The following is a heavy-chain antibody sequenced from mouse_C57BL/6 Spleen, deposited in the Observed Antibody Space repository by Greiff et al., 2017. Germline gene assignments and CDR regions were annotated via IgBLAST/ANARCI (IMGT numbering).Heavy chain of an antibody. V-gene: IGHV2-3*01. D-gene: IGHD2-3*01. Sequence: VKLVESGPGLVAPSQSLSITCTVSGFSLTSYGVSWVRQPPGKGLEWLGVIWGDGSTNYNSALMSRLSICRDNSKSQGFLILNSLQTDDTATYYCAIGGDGYYDYWGQGTTLTVSS. CDR2: IWGDGST. CDR1: GFSLTSYG. J-gene: IGHJ2*01. CDR3: AIGGDGYYDY.